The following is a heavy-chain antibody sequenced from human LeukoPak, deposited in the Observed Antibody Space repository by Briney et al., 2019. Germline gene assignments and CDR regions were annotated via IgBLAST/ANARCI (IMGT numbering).Heavy chain of an antibody. CDR3: ARGGVVVPAARYDY. V-gene: IGHV3-30-3*01. J-gene: IGHJ4*02. CDR1: GFTFSIYA. CDR2: ISYDGSNK. D-gene: IGHD2-2*01. Sequence: SLRLSFAASGFTFSIYAMHWVRQAPGKGLEWVAVISYDGSNKYYADSVKGRFTISRDNSKNTLYLQMNSLRAEDTAVYYCARGGVVVPAARYDYWGQGTLVTVSS.